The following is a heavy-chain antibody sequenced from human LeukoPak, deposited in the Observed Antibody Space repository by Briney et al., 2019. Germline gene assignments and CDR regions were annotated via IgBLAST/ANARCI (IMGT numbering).Heavy chain of an antibody. V-gene: IGHV3-15*01. D-gene: IGHD2-2*01. CDR1: GFTFSNAW. CDR3: SGCSSTSCSSLYMDV. Sequence: GGSLRLSCGASGFTFSNAWMSWVRQAPGKGLEWVGRIKSETDGGTTDYAATGKGRFTISRDDSKSTLYLQMNSLKTEDTAVYYCSGCSSTSCSSLYMDVWGKGTTVTVSS. CDR2: IKSETDGGTT. J-gene: IGHJ6*03.